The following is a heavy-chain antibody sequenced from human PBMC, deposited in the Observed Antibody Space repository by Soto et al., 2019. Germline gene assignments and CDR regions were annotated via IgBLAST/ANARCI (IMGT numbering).Heavy chain of an antibody. Sequence: QVQLVQSGAEVKKPGASVKVSCKASGYTFTSYGISWVRQAPVQGLEWMGWISAYNGNTNYAQKRQGRVTMTTDTSGMTDYRELRSLRSDDTAVYYCARDSGWYRRSDACDIWGQGTMVSGSS. CDR3: ARDSGWYRRSDACDI. CDR2: ISAYNGNT. D-gene: IGHD6-19*01. J-gene: IGHJ3*02. CDR1: GYTFTSYG. V-gene: IGHV1-18*01.